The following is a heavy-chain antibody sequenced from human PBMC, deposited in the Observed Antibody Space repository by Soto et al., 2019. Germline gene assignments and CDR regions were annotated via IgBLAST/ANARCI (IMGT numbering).Heavy chain of an antibody. Sequence: GGSLRLSCAASGFTFSSDSMNWVRQAPGKGLEWVSYISSSSSTIYYADSVKGRFTISRDNAKNSLYLQMNSLRDEDTAVYYCARESAALNWFDPWGQGTLVTVSS. CDR1: GFTFSSDS. J-gene: IGHJ5*02. CDR2: ISSSSSTI. CDR3: ARESAALNWFDP. V-gene: IGHV3-48*02. D-gene: IGHD2-2*01.